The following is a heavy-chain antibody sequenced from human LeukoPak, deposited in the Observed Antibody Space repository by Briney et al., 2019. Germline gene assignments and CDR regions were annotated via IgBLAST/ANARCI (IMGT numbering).Heavy chain of an antibody. D-gene: IGHD3-10*01. Sequence: ASVKVSCKASGYTFTGYYMHWVRQAPGQGLEWMGWINPNSGGTNYAQKFQGRVTMTRDTSISTAYMELSRLRSDDTAVYYCARLIMVRGVISDMDRNWFDPWGQGALVTVSS. J-gene: IGHJ5*02. CDR1: GYTFTGYY. CDR2: INPNSGGT. V-gene: IGHV1-2*02. CDR3: ARLIMVRGVISDMDRNWFDP.